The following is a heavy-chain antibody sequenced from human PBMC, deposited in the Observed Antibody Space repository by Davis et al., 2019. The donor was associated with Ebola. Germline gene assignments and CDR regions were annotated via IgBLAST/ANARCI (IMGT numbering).Heavy chain of an antibody. V-gene: IGHV4-4*02. Sequence: MPSETLSLTCAVSGGSISSSNWWSWVRQPPGKGLEWIGEINHSGSTNYNPSLKSRVTISVDTSKNQFSLKLSSVTAADTAVYYCARGSLYCWFDPWGQGTLVTVSS. CDR2: INHSGST. CDR3: ARGSLYCWFDP. CDR1: GGSISSSNW. D-gene: IGHD2-15*01. J-gene: IGHJ5*02.